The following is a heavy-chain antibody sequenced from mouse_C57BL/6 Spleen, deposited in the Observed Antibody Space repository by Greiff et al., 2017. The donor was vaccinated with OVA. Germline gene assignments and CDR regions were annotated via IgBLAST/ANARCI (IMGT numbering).Heavy chain of an antibody. J-gene: IGHJ3*01. D-gene: IGHD2-1*01. Sequence: QVQLQQSGAELVRPGTSVKVSCKASGYAFTNYLIEWVKQRPGQGLEWIGVINPGSGGTNYNEKFKGKATLTADKSSSTAYMQLSSLTSEDSAVYFCARMGNYLRWFAYWGKGTLVTVSA. CDR3: ARMGNYLRWFAY. CDR1: GYAFTNYL. V-gene: IGHV1-54*01. CDR2: INPGSGGT.